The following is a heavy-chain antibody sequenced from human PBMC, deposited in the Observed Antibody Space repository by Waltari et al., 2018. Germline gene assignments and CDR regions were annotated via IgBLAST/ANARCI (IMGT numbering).Heavy chain of an antibody. Sequence: QVQLVQSGAEVKKPGASVKVSCKASGYTFTGYYMHWVRQSPGQGLEWMGWINPNSGGTNYAQKFQGRVTMTRDTSISTAYMELSRLRSDDTAVYYCARDSGYDFPNYYYYYMDVWGKGTTVTVSS. V-gene: IGHV1-2*02. CDR1: GYTFTGYY. D-gene: IGHD5-12*01. CDR3: ARDSGYDFPNYYYYYMDV. J-gene: IGHJ6*03. CDR2: INPNSGGT.